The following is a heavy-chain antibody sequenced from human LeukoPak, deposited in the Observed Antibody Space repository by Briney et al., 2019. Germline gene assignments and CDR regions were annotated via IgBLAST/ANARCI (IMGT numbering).Heavy chain of an antibody. CDR3: ARDTPITYFDY. Sequence: SQTLSLTCTVSGDSISSGSYYWSWIRQPAGKGLEWIGRIYTSGSTNYNPSLKSRVTISVDTSKNQFFLNVSSVTAADTAVYYCARDTPITYFDYWGQGTLVTVSS. J-gene: IGHJ4*02. CDR2: IYTSGST. CDR1: GDSISSGSYY. D-gene: IGHD3-10*01. V-gene: IGHV4-61*02.